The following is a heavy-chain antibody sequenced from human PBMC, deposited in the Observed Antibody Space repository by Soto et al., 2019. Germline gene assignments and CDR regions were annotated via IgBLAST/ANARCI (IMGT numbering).Heavy chain of an antibody. V-gene: IGHV1-46*01. Sequence: ASVKVSCKASGGTFGSNAISWVRQAPGQGLEWMGIINPSGGSTSYAQKFQGRVTMTRDTSTSTVYMELSSLRSEDTAVYYCARVRRSSGHYYGYWGQGTPVTVSS. CDR1: GGTFGSNA. CDR3: ARVRRSSGHYYGY. D-gene: IGHD3-22*01. J-gene: IGHJ4*02. CDR2: INPSGGST.